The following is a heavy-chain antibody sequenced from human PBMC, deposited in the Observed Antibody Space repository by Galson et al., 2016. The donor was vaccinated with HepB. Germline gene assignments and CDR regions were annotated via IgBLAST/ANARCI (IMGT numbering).Heavy chain of an antibody. CDR1: AGSISSSPHY. CDR3: ARHVVVATSYWFDP. V-gene: IGHV4-39*01. D-gene: IGHD5-12*01. CDR2: MHHSGST. Sequence: SETLSLTCTVSAGSISSSPHYWGWIRQPPGKGLEWIATMHHSGSTYYNPSLKSRVTISVDTSKNQVSLKMSSVTAAETAVYYCARHVVVATSYWFDPWGQGTLVTVSS. J-gene: IGHJ5*02.